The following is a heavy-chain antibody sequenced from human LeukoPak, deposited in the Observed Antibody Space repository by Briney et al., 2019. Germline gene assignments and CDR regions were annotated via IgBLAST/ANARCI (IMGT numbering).Heavy chain of an antibody. D-gene: IGHD3-22*01. CDR2: IKEDGSEK. J-gene: IGHJ4*02. Sequence: GGSLRLSCAASGFTFSTYWMSWVRQAPGKGLEWVANIKEDGSEKYYGDSVKGRFTISRDNAKNSLYLEMNSLRVADTAVYYCARDSSGYQWGQGTLVTVSS. CDR1: GFTFSTYW. V-gene: IGHV3-7*01. CDR3: ARDSSGYQ.